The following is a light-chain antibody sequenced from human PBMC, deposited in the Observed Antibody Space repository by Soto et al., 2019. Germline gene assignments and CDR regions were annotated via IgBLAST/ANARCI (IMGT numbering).Light chain of an antibody. V-gene: IGKV3-11*01. CDR1: QSVSSF. J-gene: IGKJ4*01. CDR2: TTS. Sequence: EIVLTQSPATLSLSPGERATLSCRASQSVSSFLSWYQQRPGQTPRLLIYTTSNRATGIPARFSGSGSGTDFTLTISSLEPEDAAVYYCHQHTNWVRTFGGGTKVEIK. CDR3: HQHTNWVRT.